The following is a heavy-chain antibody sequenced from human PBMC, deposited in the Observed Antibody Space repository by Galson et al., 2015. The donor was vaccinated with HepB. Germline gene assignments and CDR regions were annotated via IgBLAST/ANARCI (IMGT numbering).Heavy chain of an antibody. CDR3: AKVLTRYYYYYGIDV. Sequence: SLRLSCAASGFTFSSYAMSWVRQAPGKGLEWVSAISGSGGSTYYADSVKGRFTISRDNSKNTLYLQMNSLRAEDTAVYYCAKVLTRYYYYYGIDVWGQGTTVTVSS. V-gene: IGHV3-23*01. J-gene: IGHJ6*02. CDR2: ISGSGGST. CDR1: GFTFSSYA.